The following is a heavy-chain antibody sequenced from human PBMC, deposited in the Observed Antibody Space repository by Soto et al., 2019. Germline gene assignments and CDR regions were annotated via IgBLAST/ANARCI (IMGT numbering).Heavy chain of an antibody. D-gene: IGHD2-15*01. Sequence: GSLRLSCAASGFTFSTYSMNWVRQAPGKGLEWVSYISTTGSTIYYADSVKGRFTISRGNANNSLYLQMTSLRAEDTAVYYWARYKVYCSGGSCYYYYYMDVWGKGTTVTVSS. V-gene: IGHV3-48*01. CDR2: ISTTGSTI. CDR3: ARYKVYCSGGSCYYYYYMDV. CDR1: GFTFSTYS. J-gene: IGHJ6*03.